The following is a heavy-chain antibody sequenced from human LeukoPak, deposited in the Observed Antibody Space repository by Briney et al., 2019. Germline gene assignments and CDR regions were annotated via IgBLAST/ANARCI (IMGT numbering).Heavy chain of an antibody. CDR2: IYTSGST. CDR3: ARDYSSGYFNWFDP. J-gene: IGHJ5*02. Sequence: SETLSLTRTVSGGSISSYYWSWIRQPAGKGLEWIGRIYTSGSTNYNPSLKSRVTMSVDTSKNQFSLKLSSVTAADTAVYYCARDYSSGYFNWFDPWGQGTLVTVSS. V-gene: IGHV4-4*07. CDR1: GGSISSYY. D-gene: IGHD3-22*01.